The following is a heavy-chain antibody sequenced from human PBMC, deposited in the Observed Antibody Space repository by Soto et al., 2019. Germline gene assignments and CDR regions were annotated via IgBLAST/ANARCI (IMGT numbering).Heavy chain of an antibody. D-gene: IGHD3-10*01. CDR2: IIPIFGTA. J-gene: IGHJ5*02. V-gene: IGHV1-69*01. CDR1: GGTFSSYA. Sequence: QVQLVQSGAEVKKPGSSVKVSCKASGGTFSSYAISWVRQAPGQGLEWMGGIIPIFGTANYAQKFQGRVTITADESTSTAYMELSSLRSEDTAVYYCARDGGRAMVPGVIDRAWFDPWGQGTLVTVSS. CDR3: ARDGGRAMVPGVIDRAWFDP.